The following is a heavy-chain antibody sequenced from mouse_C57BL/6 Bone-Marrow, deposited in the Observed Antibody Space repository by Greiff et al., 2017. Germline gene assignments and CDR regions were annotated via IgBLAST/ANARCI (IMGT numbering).Heavy chain of an antibody. CDR1: GYAFTNYL. Sequence: VQLQQSGAELVRPGTSVKVSCKASGYAFTNYLIEWVKQRPGQGLEWIGVINPGSGGTNYNEKFKGKATLTADKSSSTAFMQLSSLTSEDSAVYFCARWLRHYFDYWGKGTTLTVSS. V-gene: IGHV1-54*01. D-gene: IGHD2-2*01. CDR3: ARWLRHYFDY. CDR2: INPGSGGT. J-gene: IGHJ2*01.